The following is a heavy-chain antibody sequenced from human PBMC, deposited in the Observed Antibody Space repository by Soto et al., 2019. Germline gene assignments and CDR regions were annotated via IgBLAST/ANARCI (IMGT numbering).Heavy chain of an antibody. Sequence: QELLVESGGGVVQPGRSLRLSCAASGFTFSSFAMHWVRQAPGKGLEWVSVISFNGLSQFYPDSIRGRFTISRDNSKNNLYLQLDSLRPDDTAVYYCARGGRGLRGAFDVWGQGTEVSVS. J-gene: IGHJ3*01. V-gene: IGHV3-30*03. CDR1: GFTFSSFA. D-gene: IGHD1-26*01. CDR2: ISFNGLSQ. CDR3: ARGGRGLRGAFDV.